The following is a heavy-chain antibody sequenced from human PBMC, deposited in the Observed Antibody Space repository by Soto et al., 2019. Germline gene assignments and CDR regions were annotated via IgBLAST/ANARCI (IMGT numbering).Heavy chain of an antibody. J-gene: IGHJ4*02. Sequence: QITLKESGPTLVRPTQTLTLTCAFSGFSLKTKGVGVGWIRQPPGKPLQWLARIYWDDDRRYNPSLKSRLSITKDTSKNQVVLRMTNMAPVDTATYYCAHSGDYYDSSGYINYWGQGTRVTVSS. CDR1: GFSLKTKGVG. CDR3: AHSGDYYDSSGYINY. D-gene: IGHD3-22*01. V-gene: IGHV2-5*02. CDR2: IYWDDDR.